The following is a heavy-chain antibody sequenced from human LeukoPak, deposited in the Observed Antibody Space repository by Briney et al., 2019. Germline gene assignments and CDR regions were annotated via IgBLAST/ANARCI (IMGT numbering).Heavy chain of an antibody. CDR1: GYSISSGYY. CDR3: ARARSSGWLGWFDP. J-gene: IGHJ5*02. CDR2: IYYSGST. V-gene: IGHV4-61*01. D-gene: IGHD6-19*01. Sequence: SETLSLTCTVSGYSISSGYYWGWIRQPPGKGLEWIGYIYYSGSTNYNPSLKSRVTISVDTSKNQFSLKLSSVTAADTAVYYCARARSSGWLGWFDPWGQGTLVTVSS.